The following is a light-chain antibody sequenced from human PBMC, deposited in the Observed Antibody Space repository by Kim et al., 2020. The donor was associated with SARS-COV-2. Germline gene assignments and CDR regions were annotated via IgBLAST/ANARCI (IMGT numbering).Light chain of an antibody. CDR3: QAWDSRTVI. Sequence: VSPGQSATLTCSGDYLGNTYVCWYQQKPGQSPLLVIYQDNKRPSGIPERFSGSNSGNTATLTISATQAMDEADYYCQAWDSRTVIFGGGTQLTVL. J-gene: IGLJ2*01. CDR2: QDN. CDR1: YLGNTY. V-gene: IGLV3-1*01.